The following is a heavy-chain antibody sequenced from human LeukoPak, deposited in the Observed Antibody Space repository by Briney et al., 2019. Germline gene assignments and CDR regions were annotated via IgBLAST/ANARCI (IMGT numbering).Heavy chain of an antibody. D-gene: IGHD2-2*01. V-gene: IGHV3-23*01. J-gene: IGHJ4*02. CDR2: ISGSGGST. CDR1: GFTFNNNA. CDR3: ARDIVVVPGTFDY. Sequence: GGSLRLSCAASGFTFNNNAMSWVRQAPGKGLEWVSAISGSGGSTYYADSVKGRFTISRDNSKNTLYLQMNSLRAEDTAVYYCARDIVVVPGTFDYWGQGTLVTVSS.